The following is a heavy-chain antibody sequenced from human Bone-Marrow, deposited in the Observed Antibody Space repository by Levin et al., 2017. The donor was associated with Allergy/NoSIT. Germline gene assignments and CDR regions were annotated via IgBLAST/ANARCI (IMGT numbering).Heavy chain of an antibody. J-gene: IGHJ4*02. Sequence: MASETLSLTCSVFGGSISTYYWSWIRRPPGKGLEWIGYVYYSGIANYNPSLKGRVTISIDASKNQFSLRLSSVTATDTAVYFCARGYSTRWLPHFDYWGQGALVTVSS. D-gene: IGHD6-13*01. CDR2: VYYSGIA. V-gene: IGHV4-59*12. CDR3: ARGYSTRWLPHFDY. CDR1: GGSISTYY.